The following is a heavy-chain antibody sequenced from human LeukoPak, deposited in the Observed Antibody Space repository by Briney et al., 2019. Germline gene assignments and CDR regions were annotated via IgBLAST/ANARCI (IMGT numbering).Heavy chain of an antibody. D-gene: IGHD6-19*01. Sequence: PGGSLRLSCAASGFTFSSYAMSWVRQAPGKGLEWVSVISGSGDTTYYADSVKGRFSISRDNSKNTLYLQMNSLRAEDTAVYYCARAAQGWLNYWGQGTLVTVSS. J-gene: IGHJ4*02. CDR1: GFTFSSYA. V-gene: IGHV3-23*01. CDR3: ARAAQGWLNY. CDR2: ISGSGDTT.